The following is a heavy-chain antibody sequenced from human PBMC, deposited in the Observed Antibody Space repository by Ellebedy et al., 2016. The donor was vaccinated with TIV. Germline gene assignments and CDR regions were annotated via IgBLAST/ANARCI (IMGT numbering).Heavy chain of an antibody. CDR3: ASSYYDFWSDNLEWFNP. CDR1: GYTFTSYG. D-gene: IGHD3-3*01. V-gene: IGHV1-18*01. Sequence: ASVKVSXXASGYTFTSYGISWVRQAPGQGLEWMGWISAYNGNTNYAQKLQGRVTMTTDTSTSTAYMELRSLRSDDTAVYYCASSYYDFWSDNLEWFNPWGQGTLVTVS. CDR2: ISAYNGNT. J-gene: IGHJ5*02.